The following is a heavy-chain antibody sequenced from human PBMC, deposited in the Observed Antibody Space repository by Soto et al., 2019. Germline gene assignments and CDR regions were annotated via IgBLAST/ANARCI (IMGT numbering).Heavy chain of an antibody. CDR2: VSAGGDMT. V-gene: IGHV3-23*01. CDR1: GFTFSSDA. J-gene: IGHJ6*02. Sequence: DVQLLESGGDLVQPGGSLRLSCAASGFTFSSDARSWVRQAPGKVLEWVSSVSAGGDMTYYSDSVKGRFTISSDNSNNALFLQMNSLRADDTALYYCARGDRGGSGSPASYYYSGFDVWGQGTTVTVSS. CDR3: ARGDRGGSGSPASYYYSGFDV. D-gene: IGHD3-10*01.